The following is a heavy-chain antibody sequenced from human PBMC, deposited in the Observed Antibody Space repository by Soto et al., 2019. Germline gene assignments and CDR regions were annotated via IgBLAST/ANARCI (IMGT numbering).Heavy chain of an antibody. CDR3: ARVVMTTVPATYYYGMDV. D-gene: IGHD4-4*01. Sequence: QVQLVQSGAEVKKPGSSVTVSCKASGGTFSSYAISWVRQAPGQGLEWIGRITPLSGTTNYAQKFQGRVTITADGSTSTAYMEVTNLTSEDTAVYYCARVVMTTVPATYYYGMDVWGLGTSVIVS. J-gene: IGHJ6*02. CDR1: GGTFSSYA. CDR2: ITPLSGTT. V-gene: IGHV1-69*18.